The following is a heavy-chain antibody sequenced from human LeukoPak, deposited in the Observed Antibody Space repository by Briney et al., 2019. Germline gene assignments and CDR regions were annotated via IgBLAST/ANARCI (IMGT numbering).Heavy chain of an antibody. CDR3: ANLLCSGSHDY. V-gene: IGHV3-30*04. J-gene: IGHJ4*02. D-gene: IGHD1-26*01. CDR1: GFTFSSYA. Sequence: GRSLRLSCAASGFTFSSYAMHWVRQAPGKGLEWVAVISYDGSNKYYADSVKGRFTISRDNSKNTLYLQMNSLRAEDTAVYYCANLLCSGSHDYWGQGTLVTVSS. CDR2: ISYDGSNK.